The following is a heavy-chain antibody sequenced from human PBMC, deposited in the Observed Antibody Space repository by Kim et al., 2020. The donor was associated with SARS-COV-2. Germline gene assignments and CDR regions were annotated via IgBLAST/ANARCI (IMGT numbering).Heavy chain of an antibody. CDR1: GYSFTSYW. CDR2: IYPGDSDT. J-gene: IGHJ6*02. CDR3: ARHDAPKSFSSGFQYCYYYYGMDV. Sequence: GESLKISCKGSGYSFTSYWIGWVRQMPGKGLEWMGIIYPGDSDTRYSPSFQGQVTISADKSISTAYLQWSSLKASDTAMYYCARHDAPKSFSSGFQYCYYYYGMDVWGQGTTVTVSS. V-gene: IGHV5-51*01. D-gene: IGHD6-19*01.